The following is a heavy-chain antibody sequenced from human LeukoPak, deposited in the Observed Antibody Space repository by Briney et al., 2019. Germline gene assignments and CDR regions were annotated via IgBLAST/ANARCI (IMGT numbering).Heavy chain of an antibody. CDR3: VREDTPATANY. J-gene: IGHJ4*02. D-gene: IGHD2-21*02. CDR2: ISGGGDIT. Sequence: GGSLRLSCAASGFNFANHAMSWVRQTPGKGLEWVSAISGGGDITYYADSVTGRFTISRDNSKDTPFLQMHSLRPGDTAVYYCVREDTPATANYWGQGTLVTISS. CDR1: GFNFANHA. V-gene: IGHV3-23*01.